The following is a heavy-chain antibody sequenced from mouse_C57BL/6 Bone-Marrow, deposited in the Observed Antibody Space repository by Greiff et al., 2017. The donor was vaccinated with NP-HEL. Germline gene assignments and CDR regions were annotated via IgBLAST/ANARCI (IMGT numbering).Heavy chain of an antibody. V-gene: IGHV1-50*01. D-gene: IGHD1-1*01. J-gene: IGHJ2*01. Sequence: QVQLQQPGAELVKPGASVKLSCKASGYTFTSYWMQWVKQRPGQGLEWIREIDPSDSYTNYNQKFKGKATLTVDTSSSTAYMQLSSLTSEDSAVYYCATGYGSSSYWGQGTTLTVSS. CDR3: ATGYGSSSY. CDR1: GYTFTSYW. CDR2: IDPSDSYT.